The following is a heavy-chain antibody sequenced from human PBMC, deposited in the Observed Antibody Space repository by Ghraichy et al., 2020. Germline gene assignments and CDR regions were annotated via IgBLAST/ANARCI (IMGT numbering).Heavy chain of an antibody. D-gene: IGHD3-3*01. CDR3: ARDSRPESITIFGVVISYYGMDV. Sequence: GGSLRLSCAASGFTFSDYYMSWIRQAPGKGLEWVSYISSSGSTIYYADSVKGRFTISRDNAKNSLYLQMNSLRAEDTAVYYCARDSRPESITIFGVVISYYGMDVWGQGTTVTVSS. J-gene: IGHJ6*02. CDR1: GFTFSDYY. CDR2: ISSSGSTI. V-gene: IGHV3-11*01.